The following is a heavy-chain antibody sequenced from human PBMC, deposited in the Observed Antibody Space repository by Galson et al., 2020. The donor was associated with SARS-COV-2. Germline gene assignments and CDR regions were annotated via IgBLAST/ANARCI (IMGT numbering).Heavy chain of an antibody. D-gene: IGHD5-18*01. CDR1: YS. Sequence: YSMNWVRLAPGKGLEWVSSISTRISYTYYVDSVKGRFSISRDNPRNSLYLQMNSLRAEDTAVYYCARDEGIRGYNYGRLYYGMDVWGQGTTVTVSS. CDR3: ARDEGIRGYNYGRLYYGMDV. CDR2: ISTRISYT. V-gene: IGHV3-21*01. J-gene: IGHJ6*02.